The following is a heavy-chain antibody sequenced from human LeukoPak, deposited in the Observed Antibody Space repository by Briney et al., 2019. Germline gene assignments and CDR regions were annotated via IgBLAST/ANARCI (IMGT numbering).Heavy chain of an antibody. V-gene: IGHV1-69*05. CDR2: IIPIFGTA. D-gene: IGHD6-19*01. CDR1: GGTFSSYA. Sequence: SVKVSCKASGGTFSSYAISWVRQAPGQGLEWMGRIIPIFGTANYAQKFQGRVTITTDESTSTAYMELSSLRSEDSAVYYCARGPIAVAGTWWFDPWGQGTLVTVSS. J-gene: IGHJ5*02. CDR3: ARGPIAVAGTWWFDP.